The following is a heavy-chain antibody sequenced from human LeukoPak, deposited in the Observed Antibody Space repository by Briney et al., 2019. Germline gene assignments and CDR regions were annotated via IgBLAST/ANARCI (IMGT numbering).Heavy chain of an antibody. CDR2: ISGSTSVI. CDR3: ARGLYYIDV. V-gene: IGHV3-48*01. CDR1: GFTFSTHT. Sequence: PGGSLRLSCAASGFTFSTHTMAWVRQAPGKGLEWVSYISGSTSVIYYADSVKGRFTIPRDNAKNSLYLQMNSLRTEDTAIYYCARGLYYIDVWGNGTAVTVS. J-gene: IGHJ6*03.